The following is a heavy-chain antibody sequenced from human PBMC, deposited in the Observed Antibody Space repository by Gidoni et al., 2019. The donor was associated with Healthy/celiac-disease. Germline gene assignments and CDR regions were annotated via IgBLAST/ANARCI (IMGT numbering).Heavy chain of an antibody. D-gene: IGHD6-6*01. CDR3: ARGGDSSSPHYYYYYGMDV. J-gene: IGHJ6*02. V-gene: IGHV6-1*01. CDR2: TYYRSKWYN. CDR1: GDSVSRNSAA. Sequence: QVQLQQSGPGLVKPSQTLSLTCAISGDSVSRNSAAWNWIRQSPSRGLEWLGRTYYRSKWYNDYAVSVKSRITINPDTSKNQFSLQLNSVTPEDTAVYYCARGGDSSSPHYYYYYGMDVWGQGTTVTVSS.